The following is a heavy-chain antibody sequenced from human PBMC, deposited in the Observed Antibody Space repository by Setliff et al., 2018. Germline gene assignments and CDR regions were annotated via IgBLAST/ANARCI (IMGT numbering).Heavy chain of an antibody. CDR3: ARWHYYDTGATSSFDM. CDR2: IYYSGST. J-gene: IGHJ3*02. V-gene: IGHV4-31*03. CDR1: GGSISSGGYY. Sequence: PSETLSLTCTVSGGSISSGGYYWSWIRQHPGKGLEWIGYIYYSGSTYYNPSLKSRVTISVDTYKNQFALKLSSVTVSDTALYYCARWHYYDTGATSSFDMWGQGTLGTIS. D-gene: IGHD3-22*01.